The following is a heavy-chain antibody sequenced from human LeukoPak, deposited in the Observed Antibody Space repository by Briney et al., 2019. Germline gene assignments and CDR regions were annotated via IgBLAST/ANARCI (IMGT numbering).Heavy chain of an antibody. Sequence: SETLSLTCTVSGGSISSRSCCWGWIRQPPGKGLEWIGTIYYSGSTYYNPSLKSRVTISVDTSENQFSLKLSSVTAADAAVYYCARYVVYGSGKYYFDYWGQGTLVTVSS. CDR3: ARYVVYGSGKYYFDY. J-gene: IGHJ4*02. CDR1: GGSISSRSCC. V-gene: IGHV4-39*01. D-gene: IGHD3-10*01. CDR2: IYYSGST.